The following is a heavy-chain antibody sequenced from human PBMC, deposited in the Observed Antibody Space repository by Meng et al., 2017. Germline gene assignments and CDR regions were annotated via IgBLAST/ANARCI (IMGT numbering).Heavy chain of an antibody. V-gene: IGHV1-2*06. CDR2: INPKSGDT. D-gene: IGHD6-25*01. CDR3: ARDEDISAAGKLFGDY. CDR1: GYNFPDYF. J-gene: IGHJ4*02. Sequence: VWLASAEVGCNKPGPSVTSSCKPSGYNFPDYFINWGRRAPGQGLEWMGRINPKSGDTHYAQKFQARVTMTGDTSISTAYMELSGLRSDDTAMYCCARDEDISAAGKLFGDYWGQGTLVTVSS.